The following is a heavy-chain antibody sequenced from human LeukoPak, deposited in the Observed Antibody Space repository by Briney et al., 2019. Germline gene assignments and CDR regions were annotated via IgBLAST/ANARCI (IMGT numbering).Heavy chain of an antibody. CDR1: GFTFSSYW. J-gene: IGHJ4*02. CDR3: ARDMNDFWSGRASDY. D-gene: IGHD3-3*01. Sequence: GGSLRLSCAASGFTFSSYWMSWVRQAPGKGLEWVANIKQDGSEKYYVDSVKGRFTISRDNAKNSLYLQMNSLRAEDTAVYYCARDMNDFWSGRASDYWGQGTLVTVSS. V-gene: IGHV3-7*01. CDR2: IKQDGSEK.